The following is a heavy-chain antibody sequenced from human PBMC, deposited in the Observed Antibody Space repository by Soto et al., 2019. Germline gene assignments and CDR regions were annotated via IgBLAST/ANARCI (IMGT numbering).Heavy chain of an antibody. V-gene: IGHV3-43*01. J-gene: IGHJ6*02. D-gene: IGHD3-22*01. Sequence: EVQLVESGGVVVQPGGSLRLSCAASGFTFDDYTMHWVRQAPGKGLEWVSLISWDGGSTYYADSVKGRFTISRNNSKNSLYLQMNSLRTEDTALYYCAKDVSSGYYYYYGMDVWGQGTTVTVSS. CDR2: ISWDGGST. CDR3: AKDVSSGYYYYYGMDV. CDR1: GFTFDDYT.